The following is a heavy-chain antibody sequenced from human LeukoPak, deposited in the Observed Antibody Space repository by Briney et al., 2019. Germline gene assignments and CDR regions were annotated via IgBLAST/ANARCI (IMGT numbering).Heavy chain of an antibody. J-gene: IGHJ6*02. V-gene: IGHV4-39*07. CDR2: IYYSGST. D-gene: IGHD3-16*01. Sequence: SETLSLTCTVSGGSISSSSYYWGWIRQPPGKGLEWIGSIYYSGSTYYNPSLKSRVTISVDTSKNQFSLKLSSVTAADTAVYYCARGFLRPRNYYNYGMDVWGQGTTVTVSS. CDR1: GGSISSSSYY. CDR3: ARGFLRPRNYYNYGMDV.